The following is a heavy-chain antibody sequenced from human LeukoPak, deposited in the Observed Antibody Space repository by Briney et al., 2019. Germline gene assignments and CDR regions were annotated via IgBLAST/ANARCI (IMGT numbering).Heavy chain of an antibody. V-gene: IGHV3-15*01. CDR3: AFGGGVFDY. D-gene: IGHD2-21*01. Sequence: PGGSLRLSCAASGFTFSSYAMSWVRQAPGKGLEWVGRIKANSDGGTTDYAAPVKGRFTISRDDSENTLFLQMNSLKTEDSAVYYCAFGGGVFDYWGQGTLVTVSS. J-gene: IGHJ4*02. CDR1: GFTFSSYA. CDR2: IKANSDGGTT.